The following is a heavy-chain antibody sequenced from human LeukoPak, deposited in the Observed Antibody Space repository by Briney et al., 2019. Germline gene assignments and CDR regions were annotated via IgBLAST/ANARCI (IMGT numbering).Heavy chain of an antibody. V-gene: IGHV4-39*01. D-gene: IGHD5-18*01. J-gene: IGHJ6*03. CDR2: IYYSGST. Sequence: SETLSLTCTVSGGSISSSSYYWGWIRRPPGKGLEWIGSIYYSGSTYYNPSLKSRVTISVDPSKNQFSLKLSSVTAADTAVYYCARHSGYSYGYAYYYYYMDVWGKGTTVTVSS. CDR3: ARHSGYSYGYAYYYYYMDV. CDR1: GGSISSSSYY.